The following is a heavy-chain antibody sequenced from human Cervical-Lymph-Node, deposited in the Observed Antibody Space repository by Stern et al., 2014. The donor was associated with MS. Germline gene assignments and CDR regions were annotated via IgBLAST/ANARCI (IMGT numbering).Heavy chain of an antibody. CDR1: GFTFDDYA. CDR3: TFAGYDDY. CDR2: INWNGNKK. Sequence: EVHLVESGGGLVQPGRSLRLTCAASGFTFDDYAMHWVRQAPGKGLEWVSGINWNGNKKGYADSVKGRFAISRDNAKNSVTLQMNSLRPEDTALYYCTFAGYDDYWGQGTQVTVSS. J-gene: IGHJ4*02. V-gene: IGHV3-9*01. D-gene: IGHD3-9*01.